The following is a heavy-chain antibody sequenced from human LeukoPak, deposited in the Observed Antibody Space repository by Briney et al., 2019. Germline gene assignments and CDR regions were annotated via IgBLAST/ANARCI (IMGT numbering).Heavy chain of an antibody. D-gene: IGHD3-3*01. Sequence: ASVKVSCKASGYTFTSYYMHWVRQAPGQGLGWMGRINPNSGGTNYAQKFQGRVTMTRDTSISTAYMELSRLRSDDTAVYYCARGGYDFVYYYYGMDVWGQGTTVTVSS. CDR2: INPNSGGT. J-gene: IGHJ6*02. V-gene: IGHV1-2*06. CDR1: GYTFTSYY. CDR3: ARGGYDFVYYYYGMDV.